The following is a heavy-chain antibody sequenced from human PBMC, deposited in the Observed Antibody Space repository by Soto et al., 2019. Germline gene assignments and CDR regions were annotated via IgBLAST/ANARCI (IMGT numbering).Heavy chain of an antibody. V-gene: IGHV3-7*01. J-gene: IGHJ6*02. Sequence: GGSLRLSCAASGFSFSSYWMSWVRQAPWKGLEWVANIKQDGIEKYYVDSVKGRFTISRDNAKNSLYLQMNRLRAEDTAVYYCARDDYRDYYYYYGMDVLGQGNTITVSS. CDR2: IKQDGIEK. D-gene: IGHD4-17*01. CDR3: ARDDYRDYYYYYGMDV. CDR1: GFSFSSYW.